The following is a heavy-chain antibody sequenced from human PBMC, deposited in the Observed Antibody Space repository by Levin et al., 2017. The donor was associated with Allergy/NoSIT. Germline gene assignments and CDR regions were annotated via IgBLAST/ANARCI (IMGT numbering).Heavy chain of an antibody. CDR2: IKEDGREV. CDR3: ARSLDRSAWHKRHDAFDI. CDR1: GFTFSSSW. D-gene: IGHD6-19*01. Sequence: PGGSLRLSCAASGFTFSSSWMTWVRQAPGKGLEWVANIKEDGREVYYVDSLKGRFTISRDNAKNSLYLQINSLMAEDTAVYYCARSLDRSAWHKRHDAFDIWGQGTMVTVSS. V-gene: IGHV3-7*01. J-gene: IGHJ3*02.